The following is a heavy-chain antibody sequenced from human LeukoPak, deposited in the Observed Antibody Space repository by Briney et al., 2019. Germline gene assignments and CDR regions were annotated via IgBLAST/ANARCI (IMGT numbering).Heavy chain of an antibody. D-gene: IGHD3-3*01. CDR2: INHSGST. Sequence: SETLSLTCAVYGGSFSGYYWSWIRQPPGKGLEWIGEINHSGSTNYNPSLKSRVTISVDTSKNQFSLKLSSVIAADTAVYYCAIGSGYYYNYWGQGTLVTVSS. CDR1: GGSFSGYY. J-gene: IGHJ4*02. CDR3: AIGSGYYYNY. V-gene: IGHV4-34*01.